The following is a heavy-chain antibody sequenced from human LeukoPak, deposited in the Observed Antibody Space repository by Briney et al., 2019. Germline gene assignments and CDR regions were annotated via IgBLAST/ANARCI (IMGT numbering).Heavy chain of an antibody. CDR2: INPNSGGT. CDR1: GYTFNGFY. V-gene: IGHV1-2*02. D-gene: IGHD4-11*01. J-gene: IGHJ4*02. Sequence: ASVKVSCKASGYTFNGFYLHWVRQAPGQGLEWMGWINPNSGGTNYAQKFQGRVTMTRDTSISAAYMELSRLRSDDTAVYYCARWMATVTTPDYWGQGTLVTVSS. CDR3: ARWMATVTTPDY.